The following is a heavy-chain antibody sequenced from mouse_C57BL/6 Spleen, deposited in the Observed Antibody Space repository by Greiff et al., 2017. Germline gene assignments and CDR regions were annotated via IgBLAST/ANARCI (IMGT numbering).Heavy chain of an antibody. Sequence: ESGPGLVKPSQSLSLTCSVTGYSITSGYYWNWIRQFPGNKLEWMGYISYDGSNNYNPSLKNRSSITRDTSKNQFFLKLNSVTTEDTATYDCARGEGDWYCDVWGTGTTVTVSS. CDR3: ARGEGDWYCDV. V-gene: IGHV3-6*01. J-gene: IGHJ1*03. CDR1: GYSITSGYY. CDR2: ISYDGSN.